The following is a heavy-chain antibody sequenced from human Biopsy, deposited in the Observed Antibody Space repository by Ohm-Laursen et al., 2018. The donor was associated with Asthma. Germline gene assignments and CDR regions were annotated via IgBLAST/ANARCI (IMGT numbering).Heavy chain of an antibody. Sequence: PSESASRKSVGGTFNTYVIGSAQQPPRHGLEWMGGINFVFGTTTYPQKFQDRVTITADDSTSIVYMELTSLRSEDTAVYYCARKAGSCISRTCYSLDFWGQGTLVTVSS. CDR2: INFVFGTT. CDR3: ARKAGSCISRTCYSLDF. D-gene: IGHD2-2*01. J-gene: IGHJ4*02. CDR1: GGTFNTYV. V-gene: IGHV1-69*01.